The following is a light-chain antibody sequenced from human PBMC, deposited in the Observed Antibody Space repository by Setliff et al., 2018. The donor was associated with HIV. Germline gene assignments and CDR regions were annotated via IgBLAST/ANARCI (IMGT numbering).Light chain of an antibody. CDR1: SSDIGRYNY. J-gene: IGLJ1*01. V-gene: IGLV2-14*03. CDR2: DVS. Sequence: QSVLTQPASVSGSPGQSITIFCTGTSSDIGRYNYVSWYQQYPGKGPTLVIFDVSERPSGVSNRFSGSKSGNTAFLIISGLQPDDEADYYCCSYARGSTYVFGSGTKVTVL. CDR3: CSYARGSTYV.